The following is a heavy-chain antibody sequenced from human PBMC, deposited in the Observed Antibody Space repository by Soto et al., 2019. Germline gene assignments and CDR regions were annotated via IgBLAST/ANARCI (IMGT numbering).Heavy chain of an antibody. J-gene: IGHJ4*02. CDR1: GFTFTNYA. CDR2: IRSSGGST. Sequence: PGGSLRLSCAASGFTFTNYAMSWVRQAQGKGMKCVSGIRSSGGSTYDADSVKGQLTISRDNSKYRMYLQMNSLRAEDTAVYYCAKDQAGVALYYFDYWGQGTPVTVSS. D-gene: IGHD3-3*01. V-gene: IGHV3-23*01. CDR3: AKDQAGVALYYFDY.